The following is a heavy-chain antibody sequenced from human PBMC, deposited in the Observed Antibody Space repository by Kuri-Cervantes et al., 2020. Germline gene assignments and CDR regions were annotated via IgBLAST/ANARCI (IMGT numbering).Heavy chain of an antibody. D-gene: IGHD3-22*01. CDR3: ARGDYYDSGGYGFYFDY. CDR2: IYYSGST. J-gene: IGHJ4*02. Sequence: SETLSLTCTVSGGSISSYYWSWIRQPPGKGLEWIGYIYYSGSTNDNPSLKSRVTVSVDTSKNQFSLKLSSVTAADTAVYYCARGDYYDSGGYGFYFDYWGQGTLVTVSS. V-gene: IGHV4-59*01. CDR1: GGSISSYY.